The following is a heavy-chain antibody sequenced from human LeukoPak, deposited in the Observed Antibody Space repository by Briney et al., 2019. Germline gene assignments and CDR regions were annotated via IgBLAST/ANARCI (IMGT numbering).Heavy chain of an antibody. J-gene: IGHJ6*02. CDR3: AKAMVRGVIFSYGMDV. D-gene: IGHD3-10*01. CDR1: GFTFSSYA. CDR2: ISGSGGST. Sequence: HAGGSLRLSCAASGFTFSSYAMSWVRQAPGKGLEWVSAISGSGGSTYYADSVKGRFTISGDNSKNTLYLQMNSLRAEDTAVYYCAKAMVRGVIFSYGMDVWGQGTTVTVSS. V-gene: IGHV3-23*01.